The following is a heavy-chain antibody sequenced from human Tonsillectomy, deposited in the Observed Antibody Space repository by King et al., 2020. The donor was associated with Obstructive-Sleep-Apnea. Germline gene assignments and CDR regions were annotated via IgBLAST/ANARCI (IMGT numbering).Heavy chain of an antibody. CDR2: ISHDENTK. D-gene: IGHD6-25*01. J-gene: IGHJ4*02. CDR1: GFTFSDFA. Sequence: VQLVESGGGVVQPGRSLRLSCAASGFTFSDFAMHWVRQAPGKRLEGVAVISHDENTKHYADSVKGRFTISRDSSKNTLFLQMNSLRADDTAVYYCAKDHGYSGAQYYFDYWGQGSLVTVSS. V-gene: IGHV3-30*18. CDR3: AKDHGYSGAQYYFDY.